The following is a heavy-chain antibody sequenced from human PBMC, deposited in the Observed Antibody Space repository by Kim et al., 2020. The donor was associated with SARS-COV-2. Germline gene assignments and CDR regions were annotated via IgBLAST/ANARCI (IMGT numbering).Heavy chain of an antibody. CDR1: GFILSNNG. Sequence: GGSLRLSCAASGFILSNNGMHWVRQAPGKGLEWVAVISYDGSKKYYADSVKGRFTISRDESKNTVYLQMSSLRAEDTAIYYCARDPSHTFDYWGQGTLVTVSS. CDR3: ARDPSHTFDY. J-gene: IGHJ4*02. CDR2: ISYDGSKK. V-gene: IGHV3-33*05.